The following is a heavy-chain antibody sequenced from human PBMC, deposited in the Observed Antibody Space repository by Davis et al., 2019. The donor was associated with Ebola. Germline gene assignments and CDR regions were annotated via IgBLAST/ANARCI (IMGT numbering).Heavy chain of an antibody. Sequence: SETLSLTCAIYSGSFSGYYLTWIRQPPGKGLEWIGEINHIGSTAYDPSLKSRVTITVDKSNNQFSLKLSSVTAADTAMYYCARGLAGRRMGDWGQGTLVTVSS. V-gene: IGHV4-34*01. D-gene: IGHD3-16*01. CDR1: SGSFSGYY. CDR2: INHIGST. J-gene: IGHJ4*02. CDR3: ARGLAGRRMGD.